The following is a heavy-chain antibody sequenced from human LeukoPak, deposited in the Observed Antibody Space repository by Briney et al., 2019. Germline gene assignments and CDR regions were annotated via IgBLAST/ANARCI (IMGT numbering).Heavy chain of an antibody. D-gene: IGHD3/OR15-3a*01. J-gene: IGHJ4*02. CDR3: AREFFPPGLLTIVFVY. V-gene: IGHV3-7*01. CDR1: GFTFSSYY. CDR2: IAYDGSQK. Sequence: AGSLRLSCAASGFTFSSYYMSWVRQAPGKGLEGVANIAYDGSQKNYVDSLMGRFTISRDNAKNSLFLQIDSLRAEDAAVYYCAREFFPPGLLTIVFVYWGER.